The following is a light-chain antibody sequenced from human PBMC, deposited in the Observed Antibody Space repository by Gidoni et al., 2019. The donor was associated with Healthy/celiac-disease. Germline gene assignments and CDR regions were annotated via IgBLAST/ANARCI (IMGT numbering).Light chain of an antibody. Sequence: DIQMTQSPSSMSASVGDRVTIPCRASQRISSYLNWYQQKPWKAPKLLIYAASSLQSGVQTRFSGSGSGTDFTLPISSLQPEDFATYYCQQSYSTTWTFGQGTKVEIK. CDR1: QRISSY. J-gene: IGKJ1*01. CDR2: AAS. V-gene: IGKV1-39*01. CDR3: QQSYSTTWT.